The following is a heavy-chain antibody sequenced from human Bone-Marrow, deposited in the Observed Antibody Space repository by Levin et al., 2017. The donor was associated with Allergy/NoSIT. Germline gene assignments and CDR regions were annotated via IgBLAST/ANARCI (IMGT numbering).Heavy chain of an antibody. CDR1: GFTFSSYA. CDR2: ISGSGGST. CDR3: AKDGFLRYRGYYAFDI. V-gene: IGHV3-23*01. Sequence: GGSLRLSCAASGFTFSSYAMSWVRQAPGKGLEWVSAISGSGGSTYYADSVKGRFTISRDNSKNTLYLQMNSLRAEDTAVYYCAKDGFLRYRGYYAFDIWGQGTMVTVSS. D-gene: IGHD5-12*01. J-gene: IGHJ3*02.